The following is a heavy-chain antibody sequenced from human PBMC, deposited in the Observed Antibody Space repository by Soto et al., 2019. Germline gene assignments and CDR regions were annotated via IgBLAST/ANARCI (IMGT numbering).Heavy chain of an antibody. CDR2: IYYSGST. D-gene: IGHD3-3*01. V-gene: IGHV4-59*08. J-gene: IGHJ4*02. CDR3: ARHPGHYDFWSGQEYYFDY. Sequence: SETLSLTCTVSGGSISSYYWSWIRQPPGKGLEWIGYIYYSGSTNYNPSLKSRVTISVDTSKNQFSLKLSSVTAADTAVYYCARHPGHYDFWSGQEYYFDYWGQGTLVTVSS. CDR1: GGSISSYY.